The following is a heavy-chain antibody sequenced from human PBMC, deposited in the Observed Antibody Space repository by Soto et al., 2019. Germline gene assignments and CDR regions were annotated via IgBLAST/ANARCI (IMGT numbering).Heavy chain of an antibody. Sequence: GAGPTLVNPTQTLTLTFPFSGVSPSTRGMCVSWIRQPPGKALEWLALIDWDDDKYYSTSLKTRLTISKDTSKNQVVLTMTNMDPVDTATYYCARTDTLAAAGRRSFDYWGQGTLVTVSS. CDR2: IDWDDDK. D-gene: IGHD6-13*01. J-gene: IGHJ4*02. V-gene: IGHV2-70*01. CDR3: ARTDTLAAAGRRSFDY. CDR1: GVSPSTRGMC.